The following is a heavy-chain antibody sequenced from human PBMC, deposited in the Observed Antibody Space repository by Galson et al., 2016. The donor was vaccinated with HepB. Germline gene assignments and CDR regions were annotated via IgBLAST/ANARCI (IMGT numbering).Heavy chain of an antibody. J-gene: IGHJ4*02. CDR2: IAGGGGGT. Sequence: SLRLSCAASGFTFSGHSIRWVRQAPGKGREWVPVIAGGGGGTYYGDSVRGRVTTSRDNSRNTLYLQMNSLRAEDTAIYYCAKGEGHCSSTSWTGFYDCWGQGALVTVSS. V-gene: IGHV3-23*01. CDR1: GFTFSGHS. CDR3: AKGEGHCSSTSWTGFYDC. D-gene: IGHD2-2*01.